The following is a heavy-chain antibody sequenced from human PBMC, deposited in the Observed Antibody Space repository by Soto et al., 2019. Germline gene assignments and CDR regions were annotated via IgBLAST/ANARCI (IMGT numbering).Heavy chain of an antibody. CDR1: GFTFSSYA. CDR2: ISGSGGST. J-gene: IGHJ5*02. CDR3: AKDPTYYDFWSGYYTNNWFDP. V-gene: IGHV3-23*01. D-gene: IGHD3-3*01. Sequence: GGSLRLSCAASGFTFSSYAMSWVRQAPGKGLEWVSAISGSGGSTYYADSVKGRFTISRDKSKNTLYLQMNSLRAEDTAVYYCAKDPTYYDFWSGYYTNNWFDPWGQGTLVTVSS.